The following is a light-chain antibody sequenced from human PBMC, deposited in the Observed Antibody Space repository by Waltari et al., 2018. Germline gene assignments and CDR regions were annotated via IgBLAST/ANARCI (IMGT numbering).Light chain of an antibody. CDR3: QQYGGSVPVT. CDR2: GAS. CDR1: QTISSRY. Sequence: EIVLTQSPGTLSLSSGERATLSCRASQTISSRYLVWYQQRPGQAPRLLIYGASTRATVIPGRFSGSGSGTDFTLTISGLEPEDFAVYYCQQYGGSVPVTFGQGTRLEIK. V-gene: IGKV3-20*01. J-gene: IGKJ5*01.